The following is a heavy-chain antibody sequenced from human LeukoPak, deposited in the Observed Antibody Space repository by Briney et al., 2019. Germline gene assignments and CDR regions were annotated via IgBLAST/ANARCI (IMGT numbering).Heavy chain of an antibody. CDR1: GFTVSNSW. V-gene: IGHV3-74*01. J-gene: IGHJ4*02. Sequence: TGGSPRLSCAASGFTVSNSWMFWVRQAPGKGLMYVSEINNDGNRIRYVDSVKGRFTISRDGAKNTLFLQMNSLRDDDTAMYYCARGGLPGGFDYWGQGILVTVSS. CDR2: INNDGNRI. CDR3: ARGGLPGGFDY. D-gene: IGHD7-27*01.